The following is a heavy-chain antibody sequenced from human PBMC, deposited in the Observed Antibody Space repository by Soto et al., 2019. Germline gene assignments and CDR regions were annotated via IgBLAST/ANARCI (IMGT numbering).Heavy chain of an antibody. J-gene: IGHJ4*02. Sequence: GRSLSLPCAASVLSFSSFAVSRVRLAIGKGRARVAVISYAGSNKYFADSVKGRFTISRDNSKNKVDLQKNSQKAQDTAMYKRAREPDHIGESLSGHFDYWRQGSLVAISS. D-gene: IGHD2-21*01. CDR1: VLSFSSFA. V-gene: IGHV3-30-3*01. CDR3: AREPDHIGESLSGHFDY. CDR2: ISYAGSNK.